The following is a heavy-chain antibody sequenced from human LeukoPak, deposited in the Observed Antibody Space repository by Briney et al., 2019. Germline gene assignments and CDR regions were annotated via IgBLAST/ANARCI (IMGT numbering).Heavy chain of an antibody. Sequence: AASVKVSCKASGYTFTGYYMHWVRQAPGQGLEWMGGIIPIFGTANYAQKFQGRVTITADESTSTAYMELSSLRSEDTAVYYCAREDCSGGSCYSSGLSFAFDIWGQGTMVTVSS. J-gene: IGHJ3*02. CDR2: IIPIFGTA. V-gene: IGHV1-69*13. D-gene: IGHD2-15*01. CDR3: AREDCSGGSCYSSGLSFAFDI. CDR1: GYTFTGYY.